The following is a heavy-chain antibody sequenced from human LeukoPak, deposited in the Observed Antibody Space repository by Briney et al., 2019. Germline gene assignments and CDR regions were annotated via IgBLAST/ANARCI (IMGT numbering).Heavy chain of an antibody. CDR3: VRVSGIAAAGTVVF. CDR2: INWNGGST. V-gene: IGHV3-20*04. J-gene: IGHJ4*02. CDR1: GFTFDDYG. D-gene: IGHD6-13*01. Sequence: GGSLRLSCAASGFTFDDYGMSWIRQAPGKGLEWVSGINWNGGSTGYADPVKGRFTISRDNAKNSLHLQMNSLRAEDTALYYCVRVSGIAAAGTVVFWGQGTLVTVFS.